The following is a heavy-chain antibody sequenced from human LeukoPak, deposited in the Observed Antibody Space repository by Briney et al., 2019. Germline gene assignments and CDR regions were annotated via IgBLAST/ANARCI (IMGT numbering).Heavy chain of an antibody. J-gene: IGHJ5*02. CDR1: GGSFSGYY. V-gene: IGHV4-34*01. CDR3: ARVTTSLWTGFDP. Sequence: PSETLSLTCAVYGGSFSGYYWSWIRQPPGKGLEWIGEINHSGSTNYNPSLKSRVSISVDRSQNQFSLKLTSVTAADTAVYFCARVTTSLWTGFDPWGQGTLVTVSS. CDR2: INHSGST. D-gene: IGHD3/OR15-3a*01.